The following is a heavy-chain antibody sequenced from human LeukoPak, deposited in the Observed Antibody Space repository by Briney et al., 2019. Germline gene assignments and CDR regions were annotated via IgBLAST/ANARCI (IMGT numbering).Heavy chain of an antibody. D-gene: IGHD2-2*01. Sequence: SETLSLTCTVSGASVSSGSYSWNWIRQPPGKGLEWIGEINHSGSTNYNPSLKSRVTISVDTSKNQFSLKLSSVTAADTAVYYCARLDCSSTSCFLHYWGQGTLVTVSS. CDR1: GASVSSGSYS. V-gene: IGHV4-39*07. CDR2: INHSGST. J-gene: IGHJ4*02. CDR3: ARLDCSSTSCFLHY.